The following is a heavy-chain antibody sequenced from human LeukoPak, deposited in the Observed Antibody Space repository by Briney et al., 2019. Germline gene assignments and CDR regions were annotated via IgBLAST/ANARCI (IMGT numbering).Heavy chain of an antibody. CDR1: GFTFSSYW. J-gene: IGHJ4*02. Sequence: GGSLGLSCAASGFTFSSYWMHWVRQAPGKGLVWVSRINSDGSSTSYADSVKGRFTISRDNAKNTLYLQMNSLRAEDTAVYYCARGLLWFGELFDYWGQGTLVTVSS. CDR2: INSDGSST. D-gene: IGHD3-10*01. CDR3: ARGLLWFGELFDY. V-gene: IGHV3-74*01.